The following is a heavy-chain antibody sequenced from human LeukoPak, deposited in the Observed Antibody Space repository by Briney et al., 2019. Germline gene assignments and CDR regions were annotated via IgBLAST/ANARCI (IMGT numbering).Heavy chain of an antibody. CDR1: GYTFSGYY. D-gene: IGHD1-26*01. J-gene: IGHJ3*02. Sequence: ASVKVSCKASGYTFSGYYMHWVRQAPGQGLEWMGWINPNSGGTNYAQKFQGRVTMTRDTSISTAYMELSRLRYDDTAVYYCARDSGSYVDAFDIWGQGTMVTVSS. CDR2: INPNSGGT. CDR3: ARDSGSYVDAFDI. V-gene: IGHV1-2*02.